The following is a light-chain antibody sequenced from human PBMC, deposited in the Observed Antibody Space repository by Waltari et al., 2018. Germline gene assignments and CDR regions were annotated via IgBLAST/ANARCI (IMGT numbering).Light chain of an antibody. CDR2: TND. CDR3: AAWDDTLSAVV. V-gene: IGLV1-47*02. CDR1: SSNLGSNY. Sequence: QSVLTQPPSTSGTPGQRVTISCSGSSSNLGSNYVYWYQHLPGTAPNLLIYTNDQRPSGVPDRFSGSKSGTSASLAISGLQSDDESDYFCAAWDDTLSAVVFGGGTKLTVL. J-gene: IGLJ2*01.